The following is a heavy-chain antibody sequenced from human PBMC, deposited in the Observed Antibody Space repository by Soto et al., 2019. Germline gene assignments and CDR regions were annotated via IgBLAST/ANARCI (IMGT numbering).Heavy chain of an antibody. CDR2: IYWDDDK. Sequence: ITLKESGPTLVKPTQTLTLTCSFSGFSLSTTGVGVGWIRQPPGKALEWLALIYWDDDKRYNPSLNSRLTLTKDTSKNQVVRAMTNMDPVDTATYYCVQSRCGGDCLQSYSSHSYYGLDVWGQGTTVTVSS. V-gene: IGHV2-5*02. CDR1: GFSLSTTGVG. J-gene: IGHJ6*02. CDR3: VQSRCGGDCLQSYSSHSYYGLDV. D-gene: IGHD2-21*02.